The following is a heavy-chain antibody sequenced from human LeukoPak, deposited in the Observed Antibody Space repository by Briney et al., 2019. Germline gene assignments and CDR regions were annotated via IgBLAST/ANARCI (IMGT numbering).Heavy chain of an antibody. V-gene: IGHV3-23*01. CDR2: ISGSGGDT. CDR3: AKTTAVYSSGRYPGWPVDY. J-gene: IGHJ4*02. Sequence: PGGSLRLSCAASGFTFSSYAIYWVRQAPGKGLEWVSGISGSGGDTYFADSVKGRFTISRDNSKNTVFLQVDSLRAEDTAVYYCAKTTAVYSSGRYPGWPVDYWGQGTLVTVSS. CDR1: GFTFSSYA. D-gene: IGHD6-19*01.